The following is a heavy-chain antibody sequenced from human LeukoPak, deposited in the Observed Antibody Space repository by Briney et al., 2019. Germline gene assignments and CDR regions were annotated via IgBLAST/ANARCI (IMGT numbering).Heavy chain of an antibody. CDR1: GYTFTGYY. V-gene: IGHV1-2*02. CDR3: AREAVGGSGSYSVDP. D-gene: IGHD3-10*01. CDR2: INPNSGGT. Sequence: ASVKVSCKASGYTFTGYYMHWVRQAPGQGLEWMGWINPNSGGTNYAQKFQGRVTMTRDTSISTAYMELSSLRSEDTAVYYCAREAVGGSGSYSVDPWGQGTLVTVSS. J-gene: IGHJ5*02.